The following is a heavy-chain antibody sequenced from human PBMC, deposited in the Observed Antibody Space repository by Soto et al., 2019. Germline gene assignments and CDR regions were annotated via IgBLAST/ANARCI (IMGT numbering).Heavy chain of an antibody. Sequence: GGSLRLSCAASGFTFSSHAMSWVRQAPGKGLEWVSAISGSGGSTYYADSVKGRFTISRDNSKNTLCLQMNSLRVEDTAVYYCAKEMLEGLELTFSYYGMDVWGQGTTVTVSS. D-gene: IGHD3-3*02. J-gene: IGHJ6*02. V-gene: IGHV3-23*01. CDR1: GFTFSSHA. CDR2: ISGSGGST. CDR3: AKEMLEGLELTFSYYGMDV.